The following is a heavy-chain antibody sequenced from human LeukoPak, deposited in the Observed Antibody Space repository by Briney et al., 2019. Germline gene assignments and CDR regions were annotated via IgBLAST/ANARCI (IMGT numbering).Heavy chain of an antibody. V-gene: IGHV1-46*01. CDR2: INPSGGST. D-gene: IGHD3-10*01. Sequence: ASVKVSCKSSGYTFTSYYMHWVRQAPGQGLEWMGIINPSGGSTSYAQKFQGRVTMTRDTSTSTVHMELSSLRSEDTAVYYCARDIQPNYYGSGSYYNYNSFDYWGQGTLVTVSS. J-gene: IGHJ4*02. CDR1: GYTFTSYY. CDR3: ARDIQPNYYGSGSYYNYNSFDY.